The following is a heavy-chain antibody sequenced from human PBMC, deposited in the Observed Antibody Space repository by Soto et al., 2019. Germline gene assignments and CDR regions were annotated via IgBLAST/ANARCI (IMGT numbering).Heavy chain of an antibody. J-gene: IGHJ6*03. CDR1: GGSISSYY. CDR3: ARLATDSSSWYYYYYMDV. CDR2: IYYSGST. D-gene: IGHD6-13*01. V-gene: IGHV4-59*01. Sequence: SETLSLTCTVSGGSISSYYLSWIRQPPGKGLEWIGDIYYSGSTNYNPSLKSRVTISVDTSKNQFSLKLSSVTAADTAVYYCARLATDSSSWYYYYYMDVWGKGTTVTVSS.